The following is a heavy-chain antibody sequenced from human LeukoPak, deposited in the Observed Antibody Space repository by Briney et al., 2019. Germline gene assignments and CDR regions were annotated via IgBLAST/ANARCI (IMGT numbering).Heavy chain of an antibody. CDR1: GYTFTSYD. D-gene: IGHD3-3*01. CDR3: ARGRGGRSITIFGVVRGGYGMDV. Sequence: GASVKVSYKASGYTFTSYDINWVRQATGQGLEWMGWMNPNSGNTGYAQKFQGRVTMTRNTSISTAYMELSSLRSEDTAVYYCARGRGGRSITIFGVVRGGYGMDVWGQGTTVTVSS. J-gene: IGHJ6*02. V-gene: IGHV1-8*01. CDR2: MNPNSGNT.